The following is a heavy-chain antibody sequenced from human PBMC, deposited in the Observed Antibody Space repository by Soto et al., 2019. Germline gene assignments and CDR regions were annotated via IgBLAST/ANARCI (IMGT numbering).Heavy chain of an antibody. Sequence: ASVKVSCKASGFTFTSSSVQWVRQARGQRLEWIGWITVGTGNTNYAQKFQERVTITRDMSTSTAYMELSNLRSEDTAVYYCAAGDSSGYYGGWGRGTQVTVSS. CDR2: ITVGTGNT. CDR1: GFTFTSSS. J-gene: IGHJ4*02. CDR3: AAGDSSGYYGG. V-gene: IGHV1-58*01. D-gene: IGHD3-22*01.